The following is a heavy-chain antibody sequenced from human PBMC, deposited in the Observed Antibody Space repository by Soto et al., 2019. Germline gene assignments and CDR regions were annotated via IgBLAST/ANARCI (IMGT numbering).Heavy chain of an antibody. CDR3: AKGIAAAGKVPGMDV. CDR2: ISGSGGST. CDR1: GFTFSSHA. Sequence: GGSLRLSCAASGFTFSSHAMSWVRQAPGKGLEWVSAISGSGGSTYYADSVKGRFTISRDNSKNTLYLQMNSLRAEDTAVYYCAKGIAAAGKVPGMDVWGQGTTVTVSS. J-gene: IGHJ6*02. V-gene: IGHV3-23*01. D-gene: IGHD6-13*01.